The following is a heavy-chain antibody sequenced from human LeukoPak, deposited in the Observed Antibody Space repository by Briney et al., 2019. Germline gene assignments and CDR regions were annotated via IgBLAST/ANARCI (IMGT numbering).Heavy chain of an antibody. J-gene: IGHJ4*02. CDR2: INHSGST. CDR1: HGSISSYS. CDR3: ARGNSNYAY. Sequence: SETLSLTCTVSHGSISSYSWSWIRQPPGKGLEWIGEINHSGSTNYNPPLKSRVTISVDTSKNQFSLKLSSVTAADTAVYYCARGNSNYAYWGQGTLVTVSS. D-gene: IGHD4-11*01. V-gene: IGHV4-34*01.